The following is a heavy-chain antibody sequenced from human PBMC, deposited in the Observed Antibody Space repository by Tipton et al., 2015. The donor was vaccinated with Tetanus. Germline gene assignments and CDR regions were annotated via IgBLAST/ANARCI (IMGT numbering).Heavy chain of an antibody. CDR1: GFTFSSYS. CDR3: ARGTNPYGDPYYCYGMDV. CDR2: INARTNTI. D-gene: IGHD4-17*01. J-gene: IGHJ6*02. Sequence: SLRLSCVVSGFTFSSYSMNWVRQAPGKGLEWVSCINARTNTIYYADSVKGRFTISRDNARNSLYLRMNSLRDEDTALYFCARGTNPYGDPYYCYGMDVWGQGTTVTVSS. V-gene: IGHV3-48*02.